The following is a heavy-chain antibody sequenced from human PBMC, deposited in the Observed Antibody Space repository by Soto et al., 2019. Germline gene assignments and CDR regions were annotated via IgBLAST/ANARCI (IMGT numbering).Heavy chain of an antibody. CDR2: ISYDGSKK. D-gene: IGHD1-20*01. CDR3: AKGTDNWNDPPVNDFYYTMDV. J-gene: IGHJ6*02. CDR1: GFTFSSYA. V-gene: IGHV3-30*18. Sequence: QVQLVESGGGVVQPGRSLRLSCAASGFTFSSYAMHWVRQAPGKGLEWVAVISYDGSKKYYANSVRGRFTISRDNSKNTLLLQLNSLRSEDTAVYYCAKGTDNWNDPPVNDFYYTMDVWGQGTAVTVSS.